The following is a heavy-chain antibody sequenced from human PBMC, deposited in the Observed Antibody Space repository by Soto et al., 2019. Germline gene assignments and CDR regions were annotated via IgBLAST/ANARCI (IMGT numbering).Heavy chain of an antibody. Sequence: RRLSCAASGFTVSSNYMSWVRQAPGKGLEWVSVIYSGGSTYYADSVKGRFTISRDNSKNTLYLQMNSLRAEDTAVYYCALQVVVTARGPYYFDYWGQGTLVTVSS. V-gene: IGHV3-53*01. J-gene: IGHJ4*02. CDR1: GFTVSSNY. CDR2: IYSGGST. CDR3: ALQVVVTARGPYYFDY. D-gene: IGHD2-21*02.